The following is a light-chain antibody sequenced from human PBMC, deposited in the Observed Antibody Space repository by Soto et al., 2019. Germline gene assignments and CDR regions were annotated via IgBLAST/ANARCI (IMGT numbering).Light chain of an antibody. CDR3: HHTDRIPET. J-gene: IGKJ1*01. CDR2: AES. CDR1: QSIILF. Sequence: DIQMTQSPSSLSASVGDTVTITCRASQSIILFLNGYQQKPGKAPKLLIYAESSLQSGVASRLSGNGSGTDFTLTISSLQPEDFATYYCHHTDRIPETFGQGTKVEIK. V-gene: IGKV1-39*01.